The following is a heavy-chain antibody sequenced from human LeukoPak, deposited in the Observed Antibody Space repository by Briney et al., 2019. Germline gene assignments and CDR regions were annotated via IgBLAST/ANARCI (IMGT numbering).Heavy chain of an antibody. D-gene: IGHD3-22*01. J-gene: IGHJ4*02. V-gene: IGHV4-4*07. CDR1: GGSISSYY. CDR3: ARVGPYDSSGYYWYYFDY. Sequence: PSETLSLTCTVSGGSISSYYWSWIRQPAGKGLEWIGRIYTSGSTNYNPSLKSRVTMSVDTSKNQFSLKLSSVTAADTAVYYCARVGPYDSSGYYWYYFDYWGQGTLVTVSS. CDR2: IYTSGST.